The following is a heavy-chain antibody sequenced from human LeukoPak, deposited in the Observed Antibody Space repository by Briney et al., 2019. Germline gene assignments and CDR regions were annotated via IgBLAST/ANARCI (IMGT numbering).Heavy chain of an antibody. V-gene: IGHV3-48*02. CDR3: ASGSSGYSDWFDP. Sequence: GGSLRLSCAASGFTFSSYSMNWVRQAPGKGLEWVSYISSSSSTIYYADSVKGRFTISRDNAKNSLYLQMNSLRDEGTAVYYCASGSSGYSDWFDPWGQGTLVTVSS. D-gene: IGHD3-10*01. CDR1: GFTFSSYS. CDR2: ISSSSSTI. J-gene: IGHJ5*02.